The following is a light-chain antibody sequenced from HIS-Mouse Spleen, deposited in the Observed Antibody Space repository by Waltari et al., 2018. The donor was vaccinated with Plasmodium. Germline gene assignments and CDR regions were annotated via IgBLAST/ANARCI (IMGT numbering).Light chain of an antibody. CDR3: QQSHT. V-gene: IGKV1-39*01. CDR2: AAS. CDR1: QSISSY. Sequence: DIQMTQSPSSLSASVGDRVTITCRASQSISSYLNWYQQKPAKAPKLLIYAASSLQSGVPSRFSGSGSGTDFTLTISSLQPEDFATYYCQQSHTFGQGTKLEIK. J-gene: IGKJ2*01.